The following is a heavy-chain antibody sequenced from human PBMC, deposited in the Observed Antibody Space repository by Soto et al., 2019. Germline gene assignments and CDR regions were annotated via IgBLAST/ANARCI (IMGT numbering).Heavy chain of an antibody. CDR1: GSTFTTYP. V-gene: IGHV3-23*01. CDR3: AKSYRYSGYDHFDY. CDR2: ISGSGENT. Sequence: GGSLNPSFPPLGSTFTTYPMAGSGRAPGQGLEWVSAISGSGENTYYADSVKGRFTISRDNSKNTLYLQMNSLRAEDTAVYYCAKSYRYSGYDHFDYWGQGTLVTVSS. D-gene: IGHD5-12*01. J-gene: IGHJ4*02.